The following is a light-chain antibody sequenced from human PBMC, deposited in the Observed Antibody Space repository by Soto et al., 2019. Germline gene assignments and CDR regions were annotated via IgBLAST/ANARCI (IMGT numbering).Light chain of an antibody. Sequence: DVRMTQSPSSLSASVGDTITITCRASQAINTYLAWYQHKPGKAPNLLIYAASTLESGVPSRFSGGGSGTDFTLTISSLQPEDFATYYCQQFKIYPLTFGGGTKVDNK. CDR1: QAINTY. CDR2: AAS. J-gene: IGKJ4*01. CDR3: QQFKIYPLT. V-gene: IGKV1-9*01.